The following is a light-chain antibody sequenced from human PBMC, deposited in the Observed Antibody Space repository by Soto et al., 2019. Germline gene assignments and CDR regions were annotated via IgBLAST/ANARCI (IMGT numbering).Light chain of an antibody. J-gene: IGLJ1*01. CDR1: SSDIGDYNY. Sequence: QSALTQPPSASGSLGQSVTISCTGTSSDIGDYNYVSWYQQHPGKAPKLMIYDVSKRPSGVPDRFSGSKSGNTASLTISGLQAEDEADYYCCSYAGSSLYVFGTGTKLTVL. CDR3: CSYAGSSLYV. V-gene: IGLV2-8*01. CDR2: DVS.